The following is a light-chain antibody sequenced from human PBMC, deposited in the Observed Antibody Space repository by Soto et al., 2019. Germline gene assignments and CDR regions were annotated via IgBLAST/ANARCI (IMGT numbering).Light chain of an antibody. Sequence: EMVLTQSPGTLSLSPGERATLSCRASQSVGSSYLAWYQQKPGQAPRLLIYGASTRATGIPDRFSGSGSGTDFTLTISRLEPEDFAVYYCQQYGSSPLTFGGWTKVEIK. CDR1: QSVGSSY. CDR3: QQYGSSPLT. CDR2: GAS. J-gene: IGKJ4*01. V-gene: IGKV3-20*01.